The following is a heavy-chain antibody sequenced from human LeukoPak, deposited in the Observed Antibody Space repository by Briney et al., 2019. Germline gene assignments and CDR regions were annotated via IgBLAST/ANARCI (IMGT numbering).Heavy chain of an antibody. V-gene: IGHV4-59*08. J-gene: IGHJ4*02. CDR2: IYYSGST. CDR1: GGSISSCY. CDR3: ARRAPYSYEWSTLDY. D-gene: IGHD5-18*01. Sequence: SETLSLTCTVSGGSISSCYWSWIRQPPGKGLEWIGYIYYSGSTNYNPSLKSRVTISVDTSKNQFSLKLSSVTAADTAVYYCARRAPYSYEWSTLDYWGQGTLVTVSS.